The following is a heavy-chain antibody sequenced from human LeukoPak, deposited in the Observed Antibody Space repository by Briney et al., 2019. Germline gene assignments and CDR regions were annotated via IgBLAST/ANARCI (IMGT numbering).Heavy chain of an antibody. CDR1: GFTFSSYS. CDR3: ARVNMVRGVYRSYYFDY. Sequence: GGSLRLSCAASGFTFSSYSMNWVRQAPGKGLEWVSSISSSSSYIYYADSVKGRFTISRDNAKNSLYLQMNSLRAEDTAVYYCARVNMVRGVYRSYYFDYWGQGTLVTVSS. J-gene: IGHJ4*02. D-gene: IGHD3-10*01. CDR2: ISSSSSYI. V-gene: IGHV3-21*01.